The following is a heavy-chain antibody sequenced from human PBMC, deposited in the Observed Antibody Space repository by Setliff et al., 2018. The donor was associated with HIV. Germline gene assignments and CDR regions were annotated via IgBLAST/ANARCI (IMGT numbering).Heavy chain of an antibody. D-gene: IGHD6-19*01. CDR3: ARDRSSGRGYYYYYYMDV. CDR1: GESFSVYY. Sequence: PSETLSLTCAVYGESFSVYYWSWIRQPPGMGLEWIGEINHSGSTNCDPSLKSRVTISVDTSKNQFSLNLSSVTAADTAVYYCARDRSSGRGYYYYYYMDVWGKGTTVTVSS. V-gene: IGHV4-34*01. J-gene: IGHJ6*03. CDR2: INHSGST.